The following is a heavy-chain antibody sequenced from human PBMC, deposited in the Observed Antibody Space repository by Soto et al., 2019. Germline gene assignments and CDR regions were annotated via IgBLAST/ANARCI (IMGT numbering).Heavy chain of an antibody. CDR3: ARVVTGTDYYYYYMDV. CDR2: ISAYNGNT. V-gene: IGHV1-18*01. Sequence: ASVKVSCKASGYTFTSYGIGWVRQAPGQGLEWMGWISAYNGNTNYAQKLQGRVTMTTDTSTSTAYMELRSLRSDDTAVYYCARVVTGTDYYYYYMDVWGKGTTVTVSS. CDR1: GYTFTSYG. D-gene: IGHD2-21*02. J-gene: IGHJ6*03.